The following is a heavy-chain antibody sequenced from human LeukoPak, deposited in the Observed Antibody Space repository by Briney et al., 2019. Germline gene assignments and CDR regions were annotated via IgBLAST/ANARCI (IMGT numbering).Heavy chain of an antibody. CDR3: ARDGDCSSTSCYDY. D-gene: IGHD2-2*01. CDR1: GYTFTGYY. Sequence: ASVKVSCKASGYTFTGYYMHWVRQAPGQGLEGMGWINPNSGGTNYAQKFQGRVTMTRDTSISTAYMELSRLRSDDTAVYYCARDGDCSSTSCYDYWGQGTLVTVSS. V-gene: IGHV1-2*02. J-gene: IGHJ4*02. CDR2: INPNSGGT.